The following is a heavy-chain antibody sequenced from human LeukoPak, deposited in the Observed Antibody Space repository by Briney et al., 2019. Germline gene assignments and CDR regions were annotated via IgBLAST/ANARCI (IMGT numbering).Heavy chain of an antibody. D-gene: IGHD2-15*01. CDR3: AREIAPLNAFDI. V-gene: IGHV1-46*01. CDR2: INPSGGST. J-gene: IGHJ3*02. Sequence: ASVKVSCKASGYTFTSYAMHWVRQAPGQRLEWMGWINPSGGSTSYAQKFQGRVTMTRDTSTSTVYMELSSLRSEDTAVYYCAREIAPLNAFDIWGQGTMVTVSS. CDR1: GYTFTSYA.